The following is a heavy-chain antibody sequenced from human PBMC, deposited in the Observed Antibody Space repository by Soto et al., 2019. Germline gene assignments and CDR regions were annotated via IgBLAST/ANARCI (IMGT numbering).Heavy chain of an antibody. V-gene: IGHV1-3*01. D-gene: IGHD4-4*01. CDR2: INAGNGNT. CDR3: ARFGYSNYVTAFDY. CDR1: GYTFTSYA. J-gene: IGHJ4*02. Sequence: ASVKVSCKASGYTFTSYATHWVRQAPGQRLEWMGWINAGNGNTKYSQKFQGRVTITRDTSASTAYMELSSLRSEDTAVYYCARFGYSNYVTAFDYWGQGTLVTVSS.